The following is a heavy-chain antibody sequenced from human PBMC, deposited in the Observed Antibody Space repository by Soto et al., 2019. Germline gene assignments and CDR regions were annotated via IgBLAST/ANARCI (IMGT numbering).Heavy chain of an antibody. V-gene: IGHV1-46*01. D-gene: IGHD5-18*01. J-gene: IGHJ4*02. CDR1: GYTFTSYY. CDR3: ARVGGYSYGGVDY. CDR2: INPSGGST. Sequence: QVQLVQSGAEVKKPGASVKVSCKASGYTFTSYYMHWVRQAPGQGLEWMGIINPSGGSTTYAQKSQGRVTMTRDTSTSTVYMELSSLGSEDTAVYSCARVGGYSYGGVDYWGQGTLVTVSS.